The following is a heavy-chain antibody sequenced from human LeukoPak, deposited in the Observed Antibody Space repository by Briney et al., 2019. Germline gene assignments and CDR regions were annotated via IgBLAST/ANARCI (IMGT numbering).Heavy chain of an antibody. Sequence: PSETLSLTCTVSGGSISSYYWSWIRQPAGKGLEWIGRIYSTGSTNYNPSLKSRVTMSVDTSKNQFSLKLSSVTAADTAVYYCARGVGQRDSYYNWFDPWGQGTLVTVSS. CDR2: IYSTGST. CDR3: ARGVGQRDSYYNWFDP. D-gene: IGHD5-18*01. V-gene: IGHV4-4*07. CDR1: GGSISSYY. J-gene: IGHJ5*02.